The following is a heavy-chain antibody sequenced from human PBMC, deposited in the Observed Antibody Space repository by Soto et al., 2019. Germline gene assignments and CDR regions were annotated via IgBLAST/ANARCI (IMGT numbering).Heavy chain of an antibody. V-gene: IGHV3-74*01. Sequence: GGSLRLSCAASGFTFSSYWMHWVRQAPGKGLVWVSLINSDGSSTSYADSVKGRFTISRDNAKNTMYLQMNSLRAEDMAVYYCARDYKCPTTWGFYWAVHNRIDPWGQGILVTVSS. CDR1: GFTFSSYW. D-gene: IGHD3-10*01. CDR2: INSDGSST. CDR3: ARDYKCPTTWGFYWAVHNRIDP. J-gene: IGHJ5*02.